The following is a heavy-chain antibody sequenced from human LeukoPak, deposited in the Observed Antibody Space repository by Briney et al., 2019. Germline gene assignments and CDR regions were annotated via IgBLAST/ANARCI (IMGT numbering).Heavy chain of an antibody. D-gene: IGHD2-2*01. J-gene: IGHJ6*03. CDR2: ILYDVSNK. CDR3: AKDGLDVGVPAAGNYHNYNYYMDV. CDR1: GFTFSNCG. Sequence: GGSLRLSCAASGFTFSNCGMHWVRQAPGKGLEWVAFILYDVSNKYYADSVKGRFTVSRDNLKNTLSLQMNSLRAEDTAVYYCAKDGLDVGVPAAGNYHNYNYYMDVWGKGTTVTVSS. V-gene: IGHV3-30*02.